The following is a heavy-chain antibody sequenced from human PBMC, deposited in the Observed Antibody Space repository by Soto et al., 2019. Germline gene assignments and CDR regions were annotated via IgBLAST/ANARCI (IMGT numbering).Heavy chain of an antibody. Sequence: GGSLRLSCAASGFTFSSYWMSWVRQAPGKGLEWVANIKQDGSEKYYVDSVKGRFTISRDNAKNSLYLQMNSLRAEDTAVYYCARDPWEVVAATYYYYGMDVWGQGTTVTVSS. D-gene: IGHD2-15*01. CDR3: ARDPWEVVAATYYYYGMDV. CDR2: IKQDGSEK. J-gene: IGHJ6*02. V-gene: IGHV3-7*01. CDR1: GFTFSSYW.